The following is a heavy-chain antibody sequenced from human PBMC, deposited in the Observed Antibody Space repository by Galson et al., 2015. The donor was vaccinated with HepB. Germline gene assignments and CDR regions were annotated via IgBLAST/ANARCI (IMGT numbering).Heavy chain of an antibody. CDR1: GYTFTSYD. D-gene: IGHD2-2*01. CDR2: MNPNSGNT. J-gene: IGHJ6*03. Sequence: SVKVSCKASGYTFTSYDINWVRQATGQGLEWMGWMNPNSGNTGYAQKFQGRVTMTRNTSISTAYMELSSLRSEDTAVYYCARGVGCSSTSCYSWAVGEDYYMDVWGKGTTVTVSS. CDR3: ARGVGCSSTSCYSWAVGEDYYMDV. V-gene: IGHV1-8*01.